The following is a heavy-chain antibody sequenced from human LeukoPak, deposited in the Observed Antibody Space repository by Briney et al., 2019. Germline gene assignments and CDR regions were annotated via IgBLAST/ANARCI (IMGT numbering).Heavy chain of an antibody. CDR1: GFIFSSYS. CDR2: ITGSGGNT. Sequence: GGSLRLSCAASGFIFSSYSMSWVRQAPGMGLEWVSVITGSGGNTYYADSVKGRFTISRDNSKNTLYLQMNSLRAEDTAVYYCAKDVEQWLVRRFDYWGQGTLVTVSS. V-gene: IGHV3-23*01. D-gene: IGHD6-19*01. J-gene: IGHJ4*02. CDR3: AKDVEQWLVRRFDY.